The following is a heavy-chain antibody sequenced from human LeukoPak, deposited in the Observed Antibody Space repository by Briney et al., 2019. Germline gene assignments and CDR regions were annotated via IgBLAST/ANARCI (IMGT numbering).Heavy chain of an antibody. CDR3: ARRGSSTSDAVDI. J-gene: IGHJ3*02. D-gene: IGHD3-10*01. CDR2: IYPGDSNT. V-gene: IGHV5-51*01. CDR1: GYSFTNYW. Sequence: GESLKISCKASGYSFTNYWIGWVRQMPGKGLEWMGIIYPGDSNTRYSPSFQDQVLISADKSVSPTHLHCGSLQASDTAMYFCARRGSSTSDAVDIWGQGTMVT.